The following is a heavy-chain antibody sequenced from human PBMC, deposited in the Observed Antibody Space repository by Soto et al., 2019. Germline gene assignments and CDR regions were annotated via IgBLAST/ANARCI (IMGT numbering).Heavy chain of an antibody. V-gene: IGHV3-23*01. Sequence: EVQLLESGGGLVQPGGSLRLSCAASGFTFNTYGLSCVRQAPGKGLEWVSGISASGGGTYYADSVKGRFTVSRDNSKSTLYLEMNNLRGEDTPIYFCAKDGYVTIVGVLYDWFDSWGQGTVVTVSS. D-gene: IGHD3-3*01. J-gene: IGHJ5*01. CDR2: ISASGGGT. CDR1: GFTFNTYG. CDR3: AKDGYVTIVGVLYDWFDS.